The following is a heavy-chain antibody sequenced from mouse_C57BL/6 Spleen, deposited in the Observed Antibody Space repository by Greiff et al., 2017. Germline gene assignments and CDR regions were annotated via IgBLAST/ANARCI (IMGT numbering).Heavy chain of an antibody. CDR1: GFTFSSYA. V-gene: IGHV5-9-1*02. Sequence: EVKLMESGEGLVKPGGSLKLSCAASGFTFSSYAMSWVRQTPEKRLEWVAYISSGGDYIYYADTVKGRFTISRDNARNTLYLQMSSLKSEDTAMYYGTRGTGTPYCWYVDVWGTGTTVTVSS. D-gene: IGHD4-1*01. CDR3: TRGTGTPYCWYVDV. CDR2: ISSGGDYI. J-gene: IGHJ1*03.